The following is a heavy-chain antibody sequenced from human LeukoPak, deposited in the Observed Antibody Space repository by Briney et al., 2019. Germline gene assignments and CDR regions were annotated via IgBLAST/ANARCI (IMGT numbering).Heavy chain of an antibody. CDR2: IYPGDSDT. CDR1: GYRFTRYW. V-gene: IGHV5-51*01. D-gene: IGHD4-17*01. Sequence: HGGSLQISCQGSGYRFTRYWIGGGRQVPGKGLEWMGIIYPGDSDTRYSPSFQGQVTISDDKCKSNAYLEWRRLKASDTAMYYCARFAGEVDYGDYDGDEFIDYWGQGTLVTASS. CDR3: ARFAGEVDYGDYDGDEFIDY. J-gene: IGHJ4*02.